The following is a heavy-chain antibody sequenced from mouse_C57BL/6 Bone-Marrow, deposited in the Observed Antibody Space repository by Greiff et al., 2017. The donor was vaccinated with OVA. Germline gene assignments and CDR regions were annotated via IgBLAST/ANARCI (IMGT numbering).Heavy chain of an antibody. J-gene: IGHJ1*03. D-gene: IGHD1-1*01. V-gene: IGHV1-80*01. CDR2: IYPGDGDT. CDR1: GYAFSSYW. CDR3: ARDTTVVAKNCDV. Sequence: QVQLQQSGAELVKPGASVKISCKASGYAFSSYWMNWVKQRPGKGLEWIGQIYPGDGDTNYNGKFKGKATLTADKSSSTAYMQLSSLTSEDSAVYFCARDTTVVAKNCDVWGTGTTVTVSS.